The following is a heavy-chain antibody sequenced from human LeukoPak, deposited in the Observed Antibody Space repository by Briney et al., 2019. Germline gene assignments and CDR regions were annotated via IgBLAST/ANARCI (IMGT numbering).Heavy chain of an antibody. CDR1: GYAFTNYD. J-gene: IGHJ5*02. Sequence: ASVKVSCKASGYAFTNYDINWVRQATGQGLEWMGWMNPNSGNTGYAQKFQGRVTMTRNTSISTAYMELSSLRSEDTALYYCARDIAGATKGGWFDTWGQGAPVTVSS. CDR2: MNPNSGNT. V-gene: IGHV1-8*01. D-gene: IGHD1-26*01. CDR3: ARDIAGATKGGWFDT.